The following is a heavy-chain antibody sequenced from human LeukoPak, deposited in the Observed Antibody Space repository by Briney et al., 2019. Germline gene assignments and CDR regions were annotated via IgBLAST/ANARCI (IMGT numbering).Heavy chain of an antibody. J-gene: IGHJ3*02. CDR1: GGSFSGYY. CDR2: INHSGST. V-gene: IGHV4-34*01. CDR3: LLGYYQRAFDI. Sequence: PSETLSLTSAVYGGSFSGYYWSWIRQPPGKGLEWIGEINHSGSTNYNPSLKSRVTISVDTSKNQFSLKLSSVTAADTAVYYCLLGYYQRAFDIWGQGTMVTVSS. D-gene: IGHD3-22*01.